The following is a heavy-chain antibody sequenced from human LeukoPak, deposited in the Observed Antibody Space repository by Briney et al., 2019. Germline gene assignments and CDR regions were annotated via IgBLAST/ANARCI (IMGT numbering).Heavy chain of an antibody. CDR3: ARLQAKYYDSSGYYFPPDY. D-gene: IGHD3-22*01. CDR1: GYTFTSYG. J-gene: IGHJ4*02. Sequence: ASVKVSCKASGYTFTSYGINWVRQAPGQGLEWMGWISAYNGDTSYAQKLQGRVTMTTDTSISTAYMELSRLRSDDAAVYYCARLQAKYYDSSGYYFPPDYWGQGTLVTVSS. V-gene: IGHV1-18*01. CDR2: ISAYNGDT.